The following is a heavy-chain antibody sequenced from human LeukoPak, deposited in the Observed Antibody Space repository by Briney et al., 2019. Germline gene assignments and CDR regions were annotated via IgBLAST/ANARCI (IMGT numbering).Heavy chain of an antibody. D-gene: IGHD3-22*01. J-gene: IGHJ4*02. CDR1: GYTLTELS. Sequence: ASVKVSCKGSGYTLTELSMHWVRQAPGKGLEWMGGFDPEDGETIYAQKFQGRVTMTEDTTTDTAYMELSSLRSEDTAVYYCATGLHYYDSSGYSDYWGQGTLVTVSS. CDR2: FDPEDGET. CDR3: ATGLHYYDSSGYSDY. V-gene: IGHV1-24*01.